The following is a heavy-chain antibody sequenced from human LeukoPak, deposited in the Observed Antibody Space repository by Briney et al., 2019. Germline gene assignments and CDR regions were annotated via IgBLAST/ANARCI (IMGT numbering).Heavy chain of an antibody. CDR2: IYYSGST. Sequence: SETLSLTCTVSGGSISSYYWSWIRQPPGKGLEWIGYIYYSGSTNYNPSLKSRVTISVDTSKNQFSLKLSSVTAADTAVYYCARGRVGYYDSSGYYYWGQGTLVTVSS. J-gene: IGHJ4*02. CDR3: ARGRVGYYDSSGYYY. V-gene: IGHV4-59*12. D-gene: IGHD3-22*01. CDR1: GGSISSYY.